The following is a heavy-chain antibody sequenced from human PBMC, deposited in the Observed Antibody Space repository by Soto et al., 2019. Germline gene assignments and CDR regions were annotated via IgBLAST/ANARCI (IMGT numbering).Heavy chain of an antibody. D-gene: IGHD1-26*01. Sequence: ASVKVSCKASGDTFTSNYIHWVRQAPGQGLEWMGVINPSIGSTNYAQKFQGRVIMTRDTSTSTVYMELSTLRSDDTAVYYCARLYSGSRLDYWGQGTLVTVSS. CDR3: ARLYSGSRLDY. CDR1: GDTFTSNY. V-gene: IGHV1-46*01. J-gene: IGHJ4*02. CDR2: INPSIGST.